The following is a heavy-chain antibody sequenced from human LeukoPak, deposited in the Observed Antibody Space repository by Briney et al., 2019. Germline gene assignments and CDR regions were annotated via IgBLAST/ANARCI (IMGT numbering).Heavy chain of an antibody. CDR2: ISGSGGST. J-gene: IGHJ4*02. D-gene: IGHD1-26*01. Sequence: GGSLRLSCVASGFTFSSYAMSWVRQAPGQGLEWVSAISGSGGSTYYADSMKGRFTISRDNSKNTLYLQMNSLRAEDTAVYHCAKALVGITTFDSWGQGTLVTVSS. V-gene: IGHV3-23*01. CDR3: AKALVGITTFDS. CDR1: GFTFSSYA.